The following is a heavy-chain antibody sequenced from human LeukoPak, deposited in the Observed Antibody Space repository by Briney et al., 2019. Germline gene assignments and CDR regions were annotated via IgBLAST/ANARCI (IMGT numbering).Heavy chain of an antibody. CDR2: INWNGGST. D-gene: IGHD2-2*01. Sequence: QSGGSLRLSCAASGFTFDDYGMSWVRQAPGKGLEWVSGINWNGGSTGYADPVKGRFTISRDNAKNSLYLQMNSLRAEDTALYYCARDRAGPFCSSTSCYASDFDYWGQGTLVTVSS. CDR1: GFTFDDYG. J-gene: IGHJ4*02. CDR3: ARDRAGPFCSSTSCYASDFDY. V-gene: IGHV3-20*04.